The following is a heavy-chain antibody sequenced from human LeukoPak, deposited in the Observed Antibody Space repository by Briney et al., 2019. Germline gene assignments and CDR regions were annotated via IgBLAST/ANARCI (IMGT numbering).Heavy chain of an antibody. Sequence: SETLSLTCTVSGGSVSGYYWSWIRQPPGKGLEWIGYIYYSGSTNYNPSLKSRVTISVDTSKNQFSLKLSSVTAADTAVYYCARRCSSTSCYCDWGQGTPVTVSS. V-gene: IGHV4-59*08. CDR3: ARRCSSTSCYCD. CDR1: GGSVSGYY. CDR2: IYYSGST. J-gene: IGHJ4*02. D-gene: IGHD2-2*01.